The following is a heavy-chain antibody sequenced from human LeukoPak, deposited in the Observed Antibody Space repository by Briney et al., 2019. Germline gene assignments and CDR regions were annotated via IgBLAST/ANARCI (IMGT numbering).Heavy chain of an antibody. CDR2: INHSGST. CDR3: ATYFYGDYASYYFDY. Sequence: SETLSLTCAVYGGSFSGYYWSWIRQPPGKGLEWIGEINHSGSTNYNPSLKSRVTMSLDKSKNHFSLKVSSVTAADTAVYYCATYFYGDYASYYFDYWGQGTLVTVSS. D-gene: IGHD4-17*01. J-gene: IGHJ4*02. CDR1: GGSFSGYY. V-gene: IGHV4-34*01.